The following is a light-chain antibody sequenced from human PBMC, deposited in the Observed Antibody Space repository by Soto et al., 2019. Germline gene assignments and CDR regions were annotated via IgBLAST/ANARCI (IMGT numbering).Light chain of an antibody. CDR3: QQYGSSPLT. CDR2: GAS. J-gene: IGKJ4*01. V-gene: IGKV3-20*01. CDR1: QSVSNNY. Sequence: EIVLTQSPGTLSLSPGERATLSCRASQSVSNNYLAWYQQKPGQAPRLLIYGASRRATGIPDRFSGSGPGTDFTLTISRLEPEDFAVYSCQQYGSSPLTFGGGTKVEIK.